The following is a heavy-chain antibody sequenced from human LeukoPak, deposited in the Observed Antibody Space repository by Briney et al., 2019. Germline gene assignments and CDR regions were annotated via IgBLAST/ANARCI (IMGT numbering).Heavy chain of an antibody. V-gene: IGHV3-48*03. Sequence: GGSLRLSCAASRFTFSNYEMNWVRQAPGKGLEWVSYISSSGSAIYYADPVKGRFTISRDNAKNSLYLQRSSLRAEDTAVYYCAGGRGWNDYWGQETLVPVSS. CDR3: AGGRGWNDY. J-gene: IGHJ4*02. D-gene: IGHD6-19*01. CDR1: RFTFSNYE. CDR2: ISSSGSAI.